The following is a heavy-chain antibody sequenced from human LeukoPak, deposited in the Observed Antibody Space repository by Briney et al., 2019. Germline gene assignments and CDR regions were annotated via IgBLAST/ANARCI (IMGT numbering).Heavy chain of an antibody. Sequence: PGGSLRLSCAASGFTFSSYWMSWVRQAPGEGLEWVANIKQDGGEKYYVDSVKGRFTISRDNAKNSLYLQMNSLRAEDTAVYYCARDGYSSSSGGYDFDYWGQGTLVTVSS. D-gene: IGHD6-6*01. CDR1: GFTFSSYW. J-gene: IGHJ4*02. CDR2: IKQDGGEK. CDR3: ARDGYSSSSGGYDFDY. V-gene: IGHV3-7*03.